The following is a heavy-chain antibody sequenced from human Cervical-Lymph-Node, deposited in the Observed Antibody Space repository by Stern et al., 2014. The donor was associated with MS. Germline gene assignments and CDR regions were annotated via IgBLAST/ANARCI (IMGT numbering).Heavy chain of an antibody. CDR1: GFSLSDSG. CDR2: ISSDGRKK. CDR3: AKPWEKSGSYPGWVDY. J-gene: IGHJ4*02. V-gene: IGHV3-30*18. D-gene: IGHD1-26*01. Sequence: VQLVQSGGGVVQPGRSLRLSCAASGFSLSDSGMHWVRQAPGKGLEWVAVISSDGRKKYYVDSVNGRFTISRDNSKNTLFLQMNSLRIEDTAVYYCAKPWEKSGSYPGWVDYWGQGTLVTVSS.